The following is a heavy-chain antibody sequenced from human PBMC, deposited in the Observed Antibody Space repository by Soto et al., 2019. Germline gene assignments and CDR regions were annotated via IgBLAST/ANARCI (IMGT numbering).Heavy chain of an antibody. CDR3: ARDHYGSFDY. CDR1: GFTFSSYS. D-gene: IGHD4-17*01. V-gene: IGHV3-48*01. Sequence: EVQLVESGGGLVQPGGSLILSCAASGFTFSSYSMNWVRQAPGKGLEWVSYISSSSSTIYYADSVKGRFTISRDNAKNSLYLQMNSLRAEDTAVYYCARDHYGSFDYWGQGTLVTVSS. J-gene: IGHJ4*02. CDR2: ISSSSSTI.